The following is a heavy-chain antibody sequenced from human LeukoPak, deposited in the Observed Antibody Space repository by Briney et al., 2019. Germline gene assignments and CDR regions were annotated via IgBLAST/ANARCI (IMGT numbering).Heavy chain of an antibody. V-gene: IGHV3-23*01. J-gene: IGHJ6*02. D-gene: IGHD3-10*01. CDR1: GFTFDNYA. CDR2: ISGSGGST. CDR3: AKVLLWFGELLYDGMDV. Sequence: GGSLRLSCAASGFTFDNYAMHWVRQAPGKGLEWVSAISGSGGSTYYADSVKGRFTISRDNSKNTLYLQMNSLRAEDTAVYYCAKVLLWFGELLYDGMDVWGQGTTATVSS.